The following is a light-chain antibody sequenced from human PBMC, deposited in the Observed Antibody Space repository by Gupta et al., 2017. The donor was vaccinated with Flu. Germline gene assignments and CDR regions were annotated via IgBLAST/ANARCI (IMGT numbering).Light chain of an antibody. J-gene: IGKJ3*01. CDR1: QSLLHSNGYNY. V-gene: IGKV2-28*01. CDR2: LGS. Sequence: DIVMTQSPPSLPVTPGEPASISCRSSQSLLHSNGYNYLDWYLQKPGQSPQLLIYLGSNRASGVPDRFSGSGSGTDFTLKISRVEAEDVWVYYCMQALQTPLFTFGPGTKVDIK. CDR3: MQALQTPLFT.